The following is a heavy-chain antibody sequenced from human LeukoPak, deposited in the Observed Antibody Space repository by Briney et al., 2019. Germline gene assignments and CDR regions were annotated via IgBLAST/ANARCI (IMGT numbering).Heavy chain of an antibody. Sequence: GGSLRLSCAASGFTVSSNYMSWVRQAPVKGLEWVSVIYSGGGTYHADSVKGRFTISRDNSKNTLYLQMNSLRAEDTAVFYCVKGYSLVITTVEYFFDYWGQGAQVTVSS. CDR1: GFTVSSNY. CDR2: IYSGGGT. J-gene: IGHJ4*02. CDR3: VKGYSLVITTVEYFFDY. D-gene: IGHD3-22*01. V-gene: IGHV3-53*05.